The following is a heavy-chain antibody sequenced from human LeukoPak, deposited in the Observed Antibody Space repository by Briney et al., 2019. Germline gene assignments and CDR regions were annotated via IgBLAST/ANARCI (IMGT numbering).Heavy chain of an antibody. D-gene: IGHD6-19*01. J-gene: IGHJ4*02. CDR1: GGTFSSYD. CDR2: MNPNSGNT. Sequence: ASVKVSYKASGGTFSSYDINWVRQATGQGLEWMGWMNPNSGNTGYAQKFQGRVTMTRNTSISTAYMELSSLRSEDTAVYYCARGRAIAVHYWGQGTLVTVSS. CDR3: ARGRAIAVHY. V-gene: IGHV1-8*02.